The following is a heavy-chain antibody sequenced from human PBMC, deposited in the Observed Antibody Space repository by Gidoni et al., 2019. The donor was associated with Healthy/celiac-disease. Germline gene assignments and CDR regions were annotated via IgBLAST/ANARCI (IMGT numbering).Heavy chain of an antibody. D-gene: IGHD2-2*01. V-gene: IGHV7-4-1*02. CDR3: AREQGCSSTSCRVYNWFDP. CDR2: INTNPGNP. Sequence: QVQLVHSGSELKKPGASVKGSCKVYGSTFTSYAMNGVRQAPVQGREWMGGINTNPGNPTYAQGFTGRFVFSVDTSVSTAYLQISSLKAEDTAVYYCAREQGCSSTSCRVYNWFDPWCQGTLVTVSS. J-gene: IGHJ5*02. CDR1: GSTFTSYA.